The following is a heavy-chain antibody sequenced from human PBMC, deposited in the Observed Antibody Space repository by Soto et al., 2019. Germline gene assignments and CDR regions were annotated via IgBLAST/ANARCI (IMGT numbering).Heavy chain of an antibody. CDR2: IYHSGST. CDR3: ARIGWIPL. Sequence: QMQLQESGPGLVKPSQTLSLTCTVSGGSISSGDNYRSWIRQTPGKGLELIGHIYHSGSTFYSPSLRSRVTISVDTSKNQFSLRLTSMTAADTAVYYCARIGWIPLWGQGTQVTVSA. D-gene: IGHD5-18*01. CDR1: GGSISSGDNY. V-gene: IGHV4-30-4*01. J-gene: IGHJ4*02.